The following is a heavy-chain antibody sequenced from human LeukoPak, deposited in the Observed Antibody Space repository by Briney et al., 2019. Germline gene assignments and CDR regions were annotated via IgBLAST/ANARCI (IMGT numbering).Heavy chain of an antibody. J-gene: IGHJ5*02. D-gene: IGHD6-19*01. V-gene: IGHV1-2*02. CDR2: INPNSGGT. CDR1: GYTFTGYY. Sequence: ASVKVSCKASGYTFTGYYMHWVRQAPGQGLEWMGWINPNSGGTNYAQKFQGRVTMTRDTSISTAYMELSRLRSDDTAVYYCARDARAVADEGDWFDPWGQGTLVTVSS. CDR3: ARDARAVADEGDWFDP.